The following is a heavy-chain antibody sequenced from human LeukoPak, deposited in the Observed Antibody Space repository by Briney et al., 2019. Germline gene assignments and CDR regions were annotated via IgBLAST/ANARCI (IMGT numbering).Heavy chain of an antibody. CDR2: INPSGGST. CDR3: ARVYCSGGSCYSWFDP. J-gene: IGHJ5*02. V-gene: IGHV1-46*01. Sequence: ASVKVSCKASGYTFTSYYMHWVRQAPGQGLEWLGIINPSGGSTSYAQKFQGRVTMTRDMSTSTVYMELSSLRSEDTAVYYCARVYCSGGSCYSWFDPWGQGTLVTVSS. CDR1: GYTFTSYY. D-gene: IGHD2-15*01.